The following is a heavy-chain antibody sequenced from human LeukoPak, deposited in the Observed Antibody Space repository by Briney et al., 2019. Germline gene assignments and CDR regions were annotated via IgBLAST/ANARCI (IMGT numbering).Heavy chain of an antibody. CDR2: ISAYNGNT. J-gene: IGHJ5*02. Sequence: ASVKVSCKASGYTFTSYGISWVRQAPGQGLEWMGWISAYNGNTNYAQKLQGRVTMTTDTSTSTAYMELRSLRSDDTAVYYCARAYYDFWSGYSPFDPWGQGTLVTVSS. D-gene: IGHD3-3*01. CDR1: GYTFTSYG. CDR3: ARAYYDFWSGYSPFDP. V-gene: IGHV1-18*01.